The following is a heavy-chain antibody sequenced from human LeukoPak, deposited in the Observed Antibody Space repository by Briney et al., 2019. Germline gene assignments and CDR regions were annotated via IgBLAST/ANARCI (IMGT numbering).Heavy chain of an antibody. CDR1: DDSFSSHY. CDR2: IYYSGST. D-gene: IGHD2-2*01. Sequence: SETLSLTCAVSDDSFSSHYWTWIRQPPGKELEWIGYIYYSGSTNYNPSLKSRVTISVDTSKNQFSLKLSSVTAADTAVYYCARNRIVVVPAAHLRGIQYFQHWGQGTLVTVSS. CDR3: ARNRIVVVPAAHLRGIQYFQH. J-gene: IGHJ1*01. V-gene: IGHV4-59*11.